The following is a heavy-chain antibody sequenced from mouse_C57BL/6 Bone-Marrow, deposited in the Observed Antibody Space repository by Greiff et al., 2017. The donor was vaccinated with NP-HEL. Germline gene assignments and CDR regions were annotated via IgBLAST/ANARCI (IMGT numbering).Heavy chain of an antibody. Sequence: QVQLQQSGAELARPGASVKLSCKASGYTFTSYGISWVKQRTGQGLEWIGEIYPRSGNTYYNEKFKGKATLTADKSSSTAYRELRSLTSEDSAVYFCARCRQLRPAWFAYWGQGTLVTVSA. J-gene: IGHJ3*01. D-gene: IGHD3-2*02. CDR2: IYPRSGNT. CDR1: GYTFTSYG. CDR3: ARCRQLRPAWFAY. V-gene: IGHV1-81*01.